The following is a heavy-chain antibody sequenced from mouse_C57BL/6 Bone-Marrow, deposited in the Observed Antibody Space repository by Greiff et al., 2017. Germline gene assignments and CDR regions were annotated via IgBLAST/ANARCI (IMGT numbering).Heavy chain of an antibody. CDR2: IYPSDSET. CDR3: AGGLGRGGY. Sequence: QVRLQQPGAELVRPGSSVKLSCKASGYTITSYWMDWVKQRPGQGLEWIGNIYPSDSETHYNQKFKDKATLTVDKSSSTAYMQLSSLTSEDSAVYYCAGGLGRGGYWGQGTTLTVSS. CDR1: GYTITSYW. V-gene: IGHV1-61*01. D-gene: IGHD4-1*01. J-gene: IGHJ2*01.